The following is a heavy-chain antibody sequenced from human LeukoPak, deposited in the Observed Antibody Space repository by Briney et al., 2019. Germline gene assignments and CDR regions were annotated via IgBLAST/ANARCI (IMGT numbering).Heavy chain of an antibody. CDR3: ARAVPEFRT. D-gene: IGHD1-7*01. J-gene: IGHJ4*02. CDR2: IYYTGGT. Sequence: SQTLSLTCTVSGDSITSGGSYWTWLRQHPGRGLEWIGYIYYTGGTFYNPSLKSRLTLSVDTSKNQFSLKLTSMTAADTAVYFCARAVPEFRTWGQGTLVTVSS. CDR1: GDSITSGGSY. V-gene: IGHV4-31*03.